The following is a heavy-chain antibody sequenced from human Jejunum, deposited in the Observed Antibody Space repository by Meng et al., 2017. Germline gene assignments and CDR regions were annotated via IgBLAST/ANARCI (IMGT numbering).Heavy chain of an antibody. CDR1: GYSFTNYW. D-gene: IGHD3-16*02. CDR2: IFPGDSDT. CDR3: ARRQTSSDYVWGSFRYPAYDY. J-gene: IGHJ4*02. V-gene: IGHV5-51*01. Sequence: GESLKISCKGSGYSFTNYWIVWVRQMPGKGLEWMGIIFPGDSDTVYSPSFQGQVTISADKSINTAYLQWNSLKASDSAMYYCARRQTSSDYVWGSFRYPAYDYWGQGTLVTVSS.